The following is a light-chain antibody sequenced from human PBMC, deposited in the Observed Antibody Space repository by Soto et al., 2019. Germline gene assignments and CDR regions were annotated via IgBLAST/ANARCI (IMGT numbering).Light chain of an antibody. CDR2: AAS. Sequence: DIQMTQSPSSLSASVGDRVTITCRASQGIDTYLAWYQQKPGKVPKLLIYAASTLQSGVPSRFSGSGSGTDFTLTISSLQPEDVATYYCQKYTSAPFTFGPGTKFDIK. V-gene: IGKV1-27*01. CDR1: QGIDTY. J-gene: IGKJ3*01. CDR3: QKYTSAPFT.